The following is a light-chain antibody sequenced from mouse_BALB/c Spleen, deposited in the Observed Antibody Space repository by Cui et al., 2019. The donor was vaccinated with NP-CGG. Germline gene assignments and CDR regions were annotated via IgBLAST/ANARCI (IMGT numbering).Light chain of an antibody. V-gene: IGLV1*01. CDR2: GTN. Sequence: HAVVTQESALTTSPGETVTLTCRSSTRAVTTSNYANWVQEKPHHLFTGLIGGTNNRVPGIPARFSGSLIGDKAALTITGAQTEDEAIYFCALWYSNHWVFGGGTKTDCP. J-gene: IGLJ1*01. CDR1: TRAVTTSNY. CDR3: ALWYSNHWV.